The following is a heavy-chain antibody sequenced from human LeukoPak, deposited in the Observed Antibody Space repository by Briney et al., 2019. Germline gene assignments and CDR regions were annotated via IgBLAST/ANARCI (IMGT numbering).Heavy chain of an antibody. V-gene: IGHV3-9*01. D-gene: IGHD5-18*01. CDR1: GFTFDDYA. J-gene: IGHJ4*02. Sequence: PGRSLRLSCAASGFTFDDYAMHWVRQAPGKGLEWVSGISWNSGSIGYADSVKGRFTISRDNAKNSLYLQMNSLRAEDTALYYCASGRGYSYAPHDYWGQGTLAAVSS. CDR3: ASGRGYSYAPHDY. CDR2: ISWNSGSI.